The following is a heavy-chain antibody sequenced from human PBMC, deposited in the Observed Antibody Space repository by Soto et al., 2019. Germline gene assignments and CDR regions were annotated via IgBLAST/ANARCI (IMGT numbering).Heavy chain of an antibody. Sequence: QVQLVQSGPEVKKPGASVKVSCKTSGYTFTSYGISWVRQAPGQGLEWMGWTSTYKGNTNYAQKFQGRVTMTTDTSTSTAYMELRSLRSDETAVYYCATRSPAFDYWGQGTLVTVSS. J-gene: IGHJ4*02. V-gene: IGHV1-18*01. CDR3: ATRSPAFDY. CDR1: GYTFTSYG. CDR2: TSTYKGNT.